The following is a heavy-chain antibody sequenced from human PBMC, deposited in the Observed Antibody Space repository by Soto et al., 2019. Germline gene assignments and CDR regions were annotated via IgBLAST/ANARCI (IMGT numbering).Heavy chain of an antibody. Sequence: PGGSLRLSCAASGFTFSSYWMHWVRQAPGKGLVWVSRINSDGSSTSYADSVKGRFTISRDDAKNTLYLQMNSLRAEDTAVYYCAREGAYCSSTSCDNRIFDYWGQGT. CDR2: INSDGSST. CDR1: GFTFSSYW. V-gene: IGHV3-74*01. J-gene: IGHJ4*02. D-gene: IGHD2-2*02. CDR3: AREGAYCSSTSCDNRIFDY.